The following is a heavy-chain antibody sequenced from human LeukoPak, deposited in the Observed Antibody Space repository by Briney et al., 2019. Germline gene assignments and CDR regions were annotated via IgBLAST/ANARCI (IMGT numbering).Heavy chain of an antibody. J-gene: IGHJ4*02. CDR3: ARVGGYYDILTGYYQAYFDY. CDR1: GGSISSGGYF. CDR2: IYYSGST. V-gene: IGHV4-61*08. Sequence: SETLSLTCTVSGGSISSGGYFWGWIRQRPGKGLEWIGHIYYSGSTYYNPSLKSRVTISVDTSKNQFSLKLSSVTAADTAVYYCARVGGYYDILTGYYQAYFDYWGQGTLVTVSS. D-gene: IGHD3-9*01.